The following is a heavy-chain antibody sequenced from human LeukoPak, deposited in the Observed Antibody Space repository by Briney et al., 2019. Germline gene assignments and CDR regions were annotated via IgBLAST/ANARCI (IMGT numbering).Heavy chain of an antibody. CDR2: IIPIFGTA. Sequence: SVKVSCKASGGTFSSYAISWVRQAPGQGLEWMGGIIPIFGTANYAQKFQGRVTITADESTSTAYMELSSLRSEDTAVYYCARSPRGGSPRNNWFDPWGQGALVTVSS. CDR1: GGTFSSYA. CDR3: ARSPRGGSPRNNWFDP. J-gene: IGHJ5*02. V-gene: IGHV1-69*13. D-gene: IGHD2-15*01.